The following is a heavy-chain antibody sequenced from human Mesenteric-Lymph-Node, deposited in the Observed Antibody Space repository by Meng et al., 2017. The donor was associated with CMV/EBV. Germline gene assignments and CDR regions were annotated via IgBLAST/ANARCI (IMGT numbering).Heavy chain of an antibody. D-gene: IGHD1-7*01. CDR2: IWYDGSNK. J-gene: IGHJ4*02. V-gene: IGHV3-30*02. CDR3: SRVPNGNYGRHDS. CDR1: GFTFSHYG. Sequence: GESLKISCAASGFTFSHYGMHWVRQAPGKGLEWVAIIWYDGSNKYYADSVKGRFTISRDNSKNTLYLQMNSLRAEDTAVYYCSRVPNGNYGRHDSWGQGTLVTVSS.